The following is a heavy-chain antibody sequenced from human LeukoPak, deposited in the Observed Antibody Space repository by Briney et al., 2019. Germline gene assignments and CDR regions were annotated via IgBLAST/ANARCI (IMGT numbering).Heavy chain of an antibody. CDR2: IYYIGSG. V-gene: IGHV4-59*01. Sequence: SETLSLTCIVSGGSISSYSWSWIRQPPGKGLEWIGYIYYIGSGNYNPSLKSRLTIAVDTSKNQFSLKLSSVTAADTAVYYCARHLSPSGNYPFDYWGQGTLVTVSS. CDR3: ARHLSPSGNYPFDY. D-gene: IGHD1-26*01. J-gene: IGHJ4*02. CDR1: GGSISSYS.